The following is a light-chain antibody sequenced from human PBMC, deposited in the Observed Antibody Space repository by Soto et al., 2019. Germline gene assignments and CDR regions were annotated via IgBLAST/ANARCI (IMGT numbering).Light chain of an antibody. CDR3: QQSHSIPWT. CDR2: AAS. CDR1: QTISSW. Sequence: DIQMTQSPSTLSGSVGDRVTIACRASQTISSWLAWYQQKPGKAPKLLIYAASNLQSGVPSTFSGSGSGTDFTLTISSLQPEDFATYYCQQSHSIPWTFGQGTKVDIK. V-gene: IGKV1-39*01. J-gene: IGKJ1*01.